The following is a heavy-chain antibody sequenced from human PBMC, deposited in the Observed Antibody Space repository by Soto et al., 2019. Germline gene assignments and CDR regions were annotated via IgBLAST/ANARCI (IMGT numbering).Heavy chain of an antibody. D-gene: IGHD1-1*01. CDR3: ARHYSSGNNWNSCDH. CDR2: IFYSGST. V-gene: IGHV4-59*01. J-gene: IGHJ4*02. Sequence: QVQLQESGPGLVRPSETLSLTCIVSGGSISSYYWGWIRQPPGKGLEWIGYIFYSGSTNYNPSLESRVTISVDTSKNQFSLKVRSVTAAATAVYYCARHYSSGNNWNSCDHWGQGTLVTVSS. CDR1: GGSISSYY.